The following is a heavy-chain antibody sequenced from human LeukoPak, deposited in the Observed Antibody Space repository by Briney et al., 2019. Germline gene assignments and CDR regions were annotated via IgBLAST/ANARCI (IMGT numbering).Heavy chain of an antibody. V-gene: IGHV1-18*01. J-gene: IGHJ5*02. CDR2: ISAYSANT. CDR1: DYTFTTYG. D-gene: IGHD6-13*01. CDR3: ARDDRDGSWSWFDP. Sequence: ASVKVSCKASDYTFTTYGISWVRQAPGQGPEWMGWISAYSANTNYAQKFQGRVTLTTDTSTSTAYMELRSLTSDDTAVYYCARDDRDGSWSWFDPWGQGTLVTVSS.